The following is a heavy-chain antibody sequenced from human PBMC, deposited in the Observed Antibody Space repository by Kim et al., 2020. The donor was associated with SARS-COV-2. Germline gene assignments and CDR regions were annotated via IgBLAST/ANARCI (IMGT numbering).Heavy chain of an antibody. CDR3: VHSRLSFGLDV. D-gene: IGHD2-21*02. CDR1: GFKFTSYW. CDR2: IDPSDSYI. V-gene: IGHV5-10-1*01. J-gene: IGHJ6*02. Sequence: GESLKISCQGSGFKFTSYWINWVRQRPGTGLEWMGKIDPSDSYIKFAPSFQGRVTISVDKSIDTSYLQWSSLQASDTAIYYCVHSRLSFGLDVWRQGTTVTVSS.